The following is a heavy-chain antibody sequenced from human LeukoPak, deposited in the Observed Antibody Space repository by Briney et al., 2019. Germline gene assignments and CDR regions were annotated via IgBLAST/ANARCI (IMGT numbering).Heavy chain of an antibody. CDR1: GFIVSSNY. CDR3: ARARVTMIVGDAFDI. J-gene: IGHJ3*02. D-gene: IGHD3-22*01. V-gene: IGHV3-53*01. Sequence: GGFLRLSCAASGFIVSSNYMSWVRQAPGKGLEWVSVIYSGGSTYYADSVKGRFTISRDNSKNTLYLQMNSLRAEDTAVYYCARARVTMIVGDAFDIWGQGTMVTVSS. CDR2: IYSGGST.